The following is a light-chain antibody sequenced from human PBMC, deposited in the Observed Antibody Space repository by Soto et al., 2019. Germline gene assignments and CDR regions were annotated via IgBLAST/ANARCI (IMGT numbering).Light chain of an antibody. CDR3: QQYGSSGT. CDR1: QSVSSSY. V-gene: IGKV3-20*01. CDR2: DAS. Sequence: EIVLTQSPGNLSLSPGERATLSCRASQSVSSSYLAWYQQKPGQAPRLLIYDASSRATGIPDRFSGSGSGTDFTLTISRLEPEDFAVYYCQQYGSSGTFGQGTKVDMK. J-gene: IGKJ1*01.